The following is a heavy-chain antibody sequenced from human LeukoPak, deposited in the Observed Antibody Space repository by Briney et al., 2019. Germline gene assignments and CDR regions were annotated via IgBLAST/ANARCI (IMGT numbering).Heavy chain of an antibody. Sequence: GGSLRLSCAASGFTFSSYGMHWVRQAPGMGLEWVAFIRYDGSNKYYADSVKGRFTISRDNSKNTLYLQMNSLRAEDTAVYYCAKLYCSSTSCYKRNNWFDPWGQGTLVTVSS. CDR2: IRYDGSNK. J-gene: IGHJ5*02. D-gene: IGHD2-2*01. CDR1: GFTFSSYG. V-gene: IGHV3-30*02. CDR3: AKLYCSSTSCYKRNNWFDP.